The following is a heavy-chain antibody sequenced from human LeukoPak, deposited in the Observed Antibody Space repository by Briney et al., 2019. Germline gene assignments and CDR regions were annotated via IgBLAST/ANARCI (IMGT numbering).Heavy chain of an antibody. Sequence: SETLSLTCTVSGGSISSYYWSWIRQPPGKGLEWVGYIYYSGSTNYNPSLKSRVTISVDTSKNQFSLKLTSVTAADTAVYYCARTTEGGYTYGYFYYYYMDVWGKGTTVTVSS. CDR2: IYYSGST. D-gene: IGHD5-18*01. CDR3: ARTTEGGYTYGYFYYYYMDV. V-gene: IGHV4-59*01. CDR1: GGSISSYY. J-gene: IGHJ6*03.